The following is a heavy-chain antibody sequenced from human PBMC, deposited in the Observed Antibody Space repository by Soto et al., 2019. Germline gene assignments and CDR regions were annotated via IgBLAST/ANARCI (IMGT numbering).Heavy chain of an antibody. D-gene: IGHD5-12*01. CDR2: ISAYNGNT. CDR3: VRMGFSGGGYLSYYYYGMDI. V-gene: IGHV1-18*01. CDR1: GYTFTSYG. Sequence: GASVKVSCKASGYTFTSYGISWVRQAPGQGLERMGWISAYNGNTNYAQKLQGRVTMTTDTSTSTAYMELRSLRSDDTAVYYCVRMGFSGGGYLSYYYYGMDIWGQGTTVTVSS. J-gene: IGHJ6*02.